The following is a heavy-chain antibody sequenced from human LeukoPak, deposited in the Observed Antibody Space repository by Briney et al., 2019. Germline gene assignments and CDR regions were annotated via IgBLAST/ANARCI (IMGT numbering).Heavy chain of an antibody. CDR2: IYPGDSDT. V-gene: IGHV5-51*01. Sequence: GESLQISCKGSGYSFTTYWIGWVRQMPGKGLEWMGIIYPGDSDTRYSPSFQGQVTISADKSISTAYLQWSSLKASDTAMYYCARARYCSGGSYYAEYWGQGTLFTVST. CDR1: GYSFTTYW. CDR3: ARARYCSGGSYYAEY. J-gene: IGHJ4*02. D-gene: IGHD2-15*01.